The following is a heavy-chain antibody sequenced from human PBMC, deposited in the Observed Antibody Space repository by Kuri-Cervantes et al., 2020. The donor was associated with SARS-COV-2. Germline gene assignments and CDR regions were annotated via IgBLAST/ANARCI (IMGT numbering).Heavy chain of an antibody. Sequence: GESLKISCAASGFTFSSYAMHWVRQAPGKGLEYVSAISSNGGSTYYADSVKGRFTISRDNSKNTLYLQMGSLRAEDMAVYYCAKDRWWELLYWGQGTLVTVSS. V-gene: IGHV3-64*02. D-gene: IGHD1-26*01. J-gene: IGHJ4*02. CDR2: ISSNGGST. CDR3: AKDRWWELLY. CDR1: GFTFSSYA.